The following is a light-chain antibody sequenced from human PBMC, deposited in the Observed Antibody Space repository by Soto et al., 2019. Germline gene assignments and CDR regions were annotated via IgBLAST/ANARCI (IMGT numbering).Light chain of an antibody. CDR1: QSVASNY. V-gene: IGKV3-20*01. Sequence: EFVLTQSPGTLSLSPGERATLSCRASQSVASNYLAWYQQKPGQTPRLLIYGASSRATDIPDRFSGSGSGTDFTLTISSLEPEDFAVYYCQQYGISPPYTFGQGTKLEIK. CDR2: GAS. CDR3: QQYGISPPYT. J-gene: IGKJ2*01.